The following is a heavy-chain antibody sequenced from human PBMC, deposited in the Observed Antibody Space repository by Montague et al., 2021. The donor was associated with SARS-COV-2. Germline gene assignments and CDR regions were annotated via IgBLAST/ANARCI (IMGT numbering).Heavy chain of an antibody. V-gene: IGHV4-59*08. CDR3: ARLPYILPGYAYFDF. CDR1: GDSISNYY. J-gene: IGHJ4*02. D-gene: IGHD3-9*01. CDR2: ICYSGST. Sequence: SETLSLTCTVSGDSISNYYWSWIRRPPGKGLEWLGYICYSGSTXXXPSXXXRVTISVDTSKNQFSLRLSSVTAADTAVYYCARLPYILPGYAYFDFWGQGSLVIVSS.